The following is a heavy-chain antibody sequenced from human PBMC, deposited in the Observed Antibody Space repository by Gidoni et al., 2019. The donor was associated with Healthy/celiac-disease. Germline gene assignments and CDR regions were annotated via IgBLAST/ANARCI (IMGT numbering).Heavy chain of an antibody. D-gene: IGHD3-10*01. V-gene: IGHV3-9*01. CDR2: ISWNSGSI. CDR1: GFPFDDYA. Sequence: EVQLVESGGGLVQPGRSLRLSCAASGFPFDDYAMHWVRQAPGKGLEWVSGISWNSGSIGYADSVKGRFTISRDNAKNSLYLQMNSLRAEDTALYYCAKDIRGGSGSYPPSFDYWGQGTLVTVSS. CDR3: AKDIRGGSGSYPPSFDY. J-gene: IGHJ4*02.